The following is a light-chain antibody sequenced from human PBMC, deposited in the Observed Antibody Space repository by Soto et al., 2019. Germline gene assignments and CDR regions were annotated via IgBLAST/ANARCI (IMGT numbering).Light chain of an antibody. CDR2: AAS. Sequence: AIRMTQSPSSLSASTGDRVTITCRASQGISSYLAWYQQKPGKAPKLLIYAASTLQSEVPSRFSGSGSGTDFTITISCLQSEDFATYYCQQYYSYPLTFGGGTKVEIK. V-gene: IGKV1-8*01. CDR3: QQYYSYPLT. J-gene: IGKJ4*01. CDR1: QGISSY.